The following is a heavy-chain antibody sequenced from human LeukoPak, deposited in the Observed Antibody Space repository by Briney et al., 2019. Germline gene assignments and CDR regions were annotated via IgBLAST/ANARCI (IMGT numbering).Heavy chain of an antibody. Sequence: SETLSFTWTVAGDSISSSSYYWAWIRQPPGKGLEWIGIIYYSGSSYYNPSLKSPVTISVDTSKNQFSLSLSSVTAADTAVYYCERQGTVTATDYWGQGTLVTVSS. CDR2: IYYSGSS. CDR1: GDSISSSSYY. D-gene: IGHD2-21*02. J-gene: IGHJ4*02. CDR3: ERQGTVTATDY. V-gene: IGHV4-39*01.